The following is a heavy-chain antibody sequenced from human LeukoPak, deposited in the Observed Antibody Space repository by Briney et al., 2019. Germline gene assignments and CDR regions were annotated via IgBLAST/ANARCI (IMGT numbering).Heavy chain of an antibody. CDR2: ISGSSSYT. CDR1: GFTFSSYN. D-gene: IGHD4-17*01. J-gene: IGHJ4*02. Sequence: GGSLRLSCAASGFTFSSYNMNWVRQAPGKGLEWVSYISGSSSYTNYADSVTGRFTISRDNAKNSLYLQMNSLRAEDTAVYYCARARGEDYGDYVTLYFDFWGQGTLVTVSS. CDR3: ARARGEDYGDYVTLYFDF. V-gene: IGHV3-21*05.